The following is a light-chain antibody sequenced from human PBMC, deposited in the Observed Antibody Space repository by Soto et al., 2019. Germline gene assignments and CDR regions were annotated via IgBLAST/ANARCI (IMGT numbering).Light chain of an antibody. CDR2: DAS. Sequence: EIVLTQSPGTLSLSPGERGTLSCRTSQNVNSRYLAWYQHMPGQAPRLLIYDASRRATGIPDRFSGSASGTDFTLTISRLEPEDFAVYYCVQYEESPSKWTFGQGTKM. V-gene: IGKV3-20*01. J-gene: IGKJ1*01. CDR1: QNVNSRY. CDR3: VQYEESPSKWT.